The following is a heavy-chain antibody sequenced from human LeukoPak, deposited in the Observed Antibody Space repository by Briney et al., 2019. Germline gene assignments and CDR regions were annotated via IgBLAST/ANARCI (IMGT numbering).Heavy chain of an antibody. Sequence: SETLSLTCAVSGYSISSGYYWGWVRQPPGKGLEWIGCIYHSGSTYYNPSLKSRVTISVDTSKKQFSLKLSSVTAADTAVYYCARRRGSGWPRLDYWGQGTLVTVSS. J-gene: IGHJ4*02. CDR1: GYSISSGYY. D-gene: IGHD6-19*01. V-gene: IGHV4-38-2*01. CDR3: ARRRGSGWPRLDY. CDR2: IYHSGST.